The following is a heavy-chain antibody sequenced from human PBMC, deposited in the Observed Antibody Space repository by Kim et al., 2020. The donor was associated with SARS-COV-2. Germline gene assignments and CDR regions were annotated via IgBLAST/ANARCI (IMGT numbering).Heavy chain of an antibody. V-gene: IGHV3-53*01. D-gene: IGHD1-7*01. J-gene: IGHJ4*02. CDR3: ARGSNWNLGGNDY. CDR2: IYSGGST. Sequence: GGSLRLSCAASGFTVSSNYMSWVRQAPGKGLEWVSVIYSGGSTYYADSVKGRFTISRDNSKNTLYLQMNSLRAEDTAVYYCARGSNWNLGGNDYWGQGTLVTVSS. CDR1: GFTVSSNY.